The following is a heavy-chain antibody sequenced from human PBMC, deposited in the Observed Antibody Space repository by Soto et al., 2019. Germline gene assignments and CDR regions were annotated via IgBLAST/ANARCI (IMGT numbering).Heavy chain of an antibody. V-gene: IGHV3-33*01. Sequence: GGSLRLSCAASGFTFSSYGMHWVRQAPGKGLEWVAVIWYDGSNKYYADSVKGRFTISRDNSKNTLYLQMNSLRAEDTAVYYCARDQGINWGYYYYGMDVWGQGTTVTVSS. J-gene: IGHJ6*02. D-gene: IGHD7-27*01. CDR3: ARDQGINWGYYYYGMDV. CDR1: GFTFSSYG. CDR2: IWYDGSNK.